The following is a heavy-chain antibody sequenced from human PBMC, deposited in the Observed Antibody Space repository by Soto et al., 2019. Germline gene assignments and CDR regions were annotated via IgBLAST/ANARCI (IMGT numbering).Heavy chain of an antibody. CDR2: INHSGST. Sequence: SETLSLTCAVYGGSFSGYYWRWIRQPPGKGLEWIGEINHSGSTNYNPSLKSRVTISVDTSKNQFSLKLSSVTAADTAVYYCARGGLGIGAFDIWGQGTMVTVSS. V-gene: IGHV4-34*01. CDR1: GGSFSGYY. J-gene: IGHJ3*02. CDR3: ARGGLGIGAFDI. D-gene: IGHD7-27*01.